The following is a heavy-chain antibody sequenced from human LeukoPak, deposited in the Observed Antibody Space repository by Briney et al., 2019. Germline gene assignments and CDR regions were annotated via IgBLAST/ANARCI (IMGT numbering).Heavy chain of an antibody. CDR3: AKLWNEVGVPIY. V-gene: IGHV3-23*01. CDR1: GFTFRSYT. J-gene: IGHJ4*02. CDR2: ISGSGGNT. Sequence: PGGSLRFSCAASGFTFRSYTMSWVRQAPGKGLEWVSVISGSGGNTYYADPVKGRFTISRDNSKNTLYMQMNSLRPEDTAVYYCAKLWNEVGVPIYWGQGTLVTVSS. D-gene: IGHD1-26*01.